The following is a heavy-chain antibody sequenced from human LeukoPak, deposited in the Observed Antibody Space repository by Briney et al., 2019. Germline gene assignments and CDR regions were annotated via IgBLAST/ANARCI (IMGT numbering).Heavy chain of an antibody. CDR3: AGVLRVEMVVNY. CDR1: GGSISSSNYN. D-gene: IGHD5-24*01. CDR2: IYYRGTT. J-gene: IGHJ4*02. Sequence: SETLSLTCTVSGGSISSSNYNWGWIRQPPGKGPEWIASIYYRGTTYYNPSLKSRVTISVDTSKNQFSLKLSSMTAADTAVYWCAGVLRVEMVVNYWGQGTLVTVSS. V-gene: IGHV4-39*07.